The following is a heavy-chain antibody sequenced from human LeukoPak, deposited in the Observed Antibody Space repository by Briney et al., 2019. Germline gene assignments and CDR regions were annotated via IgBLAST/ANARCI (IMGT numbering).Heavy chain of an antibody. CDR3: AKPTSTGYSYCLVY. J-gene: IGHJ4*02. CDR2: ISWDGGST. D-gene: IGHD5-18*01. V-gene: IGHV3-43D*04. Sequence: GGSLRLSCAASGFTFDDYAMHWVRQAPGKGLEWVSLISWDGGSTYYADSVKGRFTISRDNSKNSLYLQMNSLRAEDTALYYCAKPTSTGYSYCLVYWAQGTLVTVSS. CDR1: GFTFDDYA.